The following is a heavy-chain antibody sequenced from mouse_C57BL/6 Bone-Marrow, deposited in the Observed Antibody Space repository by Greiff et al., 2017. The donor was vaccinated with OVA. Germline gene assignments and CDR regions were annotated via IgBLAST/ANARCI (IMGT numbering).Heavy chain of an antibody. CDR2: IYPRSGNT. J-gene: IGHJ3*01. CDR1: GYTFTSYG. D-gene: IGHD2-3*01. Sequence: QVQLQQSGAELARPGASVKLSCKASGYTFTSYGISWVKQRTGQGLEWIGEIYPRSGNTYYNEKFKGKATLTADKSSSTAYMELRSLTSEDSAVYVCARGGVYGGYFAYWGQGTLVTVSA. CDR3: ARGGVYGGYFAY. V-gene: IGHV1-81*01.